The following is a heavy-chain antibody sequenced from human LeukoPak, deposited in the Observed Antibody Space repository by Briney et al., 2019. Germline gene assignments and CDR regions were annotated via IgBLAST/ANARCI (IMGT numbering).Heavy chain of an antibody. CDR1: GGFFSGYY. J-gene: IGHJ6*04. Sequence: AATLSLTCAVYGGFFSGYYWSWIRQHPGKGLEWIGEINHSGSNNYNPSLKSRVTISVDTSKNQFSLKLSSVTAADTAVYYCARSRGWYQLHYYGMDVWGKGTTVTAS. D-gene: IGHD2-2*01. CDR2: INHSGSN. V-gene: IGHV4-34*01. CDR3: ARSRGWYQLHYYGMDV.